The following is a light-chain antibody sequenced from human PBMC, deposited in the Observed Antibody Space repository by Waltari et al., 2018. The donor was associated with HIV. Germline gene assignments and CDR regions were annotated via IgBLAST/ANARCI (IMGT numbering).Light chain of an antibody. CDR1: QSVSSSY. CDR3: HQYGSSPRT. Sequence: TVLTQSPGTLSLSPGERANLSCRASQSVSSSYLAWYQQKPGQAPRLLIYGASSRATGIPDRFSGSGSGTDFTLTISRLEPEDFAVYYCHQYGSSPRTFGQGTKVEIK. V-gene: IGKV3-20*01. J-gene: IGKJ1*01. CDR2: GAS.